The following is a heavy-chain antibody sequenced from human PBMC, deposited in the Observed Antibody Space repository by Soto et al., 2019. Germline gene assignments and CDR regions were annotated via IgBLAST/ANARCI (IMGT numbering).Heavy chain of an antibody. J-gene: IGHJ6*02. D-gene: IGHD2-2*01. CDR1: GFTFSSYG. V-gene: IGHV3-30*18. CDR3: AKGLDQLPHYGMDV. CDR2: ISYGGSNK. Sequence: GGSLRLSCAASGFTFSSYGMHWVRQAPGKGLEWVAVISYGGSNKYYADSVKGRFTISRDNSKNTLYLQMNSLRAEDTAVYYCAKGLDQLPHYGMDVWGQGTTVTVSS.